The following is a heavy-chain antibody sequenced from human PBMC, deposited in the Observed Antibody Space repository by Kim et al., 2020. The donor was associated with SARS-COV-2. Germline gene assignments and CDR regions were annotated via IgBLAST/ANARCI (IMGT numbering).Heavy chain of an antibody. CDR3: ARDSGSDYCAQLDY. D-gene: IGHD4-17*01. J-gene: IGHJ4*02. V-gene: IGHV3-23*01. CDR1: GFTFSSYA. CDR2: ISGNGGSK. Sequence: GGSLRLSCAASGFTFSSYAMNWVRQAPGKGLEWVSAISGNGGSKYYGGSVKGRFTISRDNSKNTMYLQMNSLRAEDTAVYYCARDSGSDYCAQLDYWGQGTLVTVSP.